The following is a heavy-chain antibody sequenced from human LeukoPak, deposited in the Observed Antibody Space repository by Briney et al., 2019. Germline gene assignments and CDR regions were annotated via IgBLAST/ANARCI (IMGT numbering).Heavy chain of an antibody. CDR3: ARVRLDTAMVGYYYYGMDV. V-gene: IGHV7-4-1*02. J-gene: IGHJ6*02. CDR1: GYTFTSYA. Sequence: ASVRVSCKASGYTFTSYAMNWVRQAPGQGLEWMGWINTNTGNPTYAQGFTGRFVFSLDTSVSTAYLQISSLKAEDTAVYYCARVRLDTAMVGYYYYGMDVWGQGTTVTVSS. D-gene: IGHD5-18*01. CDR2: INTNTGNP.